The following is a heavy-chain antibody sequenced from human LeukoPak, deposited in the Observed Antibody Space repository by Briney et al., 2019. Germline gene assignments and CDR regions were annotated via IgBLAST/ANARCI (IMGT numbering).Heavy chain of an antibody. CDR3: ARGRVIVGATNRFDY. Sequence: ASVKVSCKASGYTFTSYGISWVRQAPGQGLEWMGWISAYNGNTNYAQKLRGRVTMTTDTSTSTAYMELRSLRSDDTAVYYCARGRVIVGATNRFDYWGQGTLVTVSS. CDR1: GYTFTSYG. CDR2: ISAYNGNT. J-gene: IGHJ4*02. V-gene: IGHV1-18*01. D-gene: IGHD1-26*01.